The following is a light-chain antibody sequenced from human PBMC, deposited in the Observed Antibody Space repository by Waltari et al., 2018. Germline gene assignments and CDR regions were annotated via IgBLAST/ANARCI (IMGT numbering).Light chain of an antibody. V-gene: IGKV3-20*01. CDR1: QRIGTF. CDR2: AAS. J-gene: IGKJ1*01. CDR3: QHYVRLPVT. Sequence: LTQSPDTLSLSPGERATLSCRASQRIGTFLVWYQQKPGQAPRLLIYAASTRATGIPDRFSGSGSGTDFSLIISRLEPEDFAVYYCQHYVRLPVTFGQGTKVEIK.